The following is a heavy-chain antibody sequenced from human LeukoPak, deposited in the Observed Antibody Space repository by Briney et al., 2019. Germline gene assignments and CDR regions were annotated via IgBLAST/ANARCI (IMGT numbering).Heavy chain of an antibody. J-gene: IGHJ4*02. D-gene: IGHD6-13*01. V-gene: IGHV3-23*01. Sequence: GGSLRLSCAASGFTFSSYAMSWVRQAPGKGLEWVSAVSKRGGSTYYADSVKGRFTISRDNAKNTLYPQVNRLRAEDTAIYYCAKSDPIIEGAGIFDYWGRGTLVTVSS. CDR3: AKSDPIIEGAGIFDY. CDR1: GFTFSSYA. CDR2: VSKRGGST.